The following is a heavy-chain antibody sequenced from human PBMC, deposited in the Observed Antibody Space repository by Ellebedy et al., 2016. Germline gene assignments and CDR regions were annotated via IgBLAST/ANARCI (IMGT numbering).Heavy chain of an antibody. D-gene: IGHD1-26*01. CDR2: IYYSGST. CDR1: GGSISSYY. V-gene: IGHV4-39*07. Sequence: SETLSLXCTVSGGSISSYYWGWIRQPPGKGLEWIGSIYYSGSTYYNPSLKSRVTISVDTSKNQFSLKLSSVTAADTAVYYCARDSGSSGFDYWGQGTLVTVSS. J-gene: IGHJ4*02. CDR3: ARDSGSSGFDY.